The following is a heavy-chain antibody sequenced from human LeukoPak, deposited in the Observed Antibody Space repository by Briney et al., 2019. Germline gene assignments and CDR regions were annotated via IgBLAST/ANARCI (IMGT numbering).Heavy chain of an antibody. V-gene: IGHV3-48*04. CDR3: ASSGRWGLWYMDV. Sequence: GGSLRLSCAASGVTFSSYSMNWGRQAPGKGLELVSYISSSSSTIYYADSVKGRFTISRDNAKNSLYMQMNSLSAEDTAVYYCASSGRWGLWYMDVWGKGTTVTVSS. CDR2: ISSSSSTI. D-gene: IGHD2-21*01. J-gene: IGHJ6*03. CDR1: GVTFSSYS.